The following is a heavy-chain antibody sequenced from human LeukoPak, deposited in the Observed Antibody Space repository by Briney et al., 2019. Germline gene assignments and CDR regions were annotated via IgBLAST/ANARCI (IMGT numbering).Heavy chain of an antibody. V-gene: IGHV4-34*01. CDR3: ARGPYYDSSGYPQYYFDY. J-gene: IGHJ4*02. Sequence: SETLSLTCTVSGGSISSYYWSWIRQPAGKGLEWIGEINHSGSTNYNPSLKSRVTISVDTSKNQFSLKLSSVTAADTAVYYCARGPYYDSSGYPQYYFDYWGQGTLVTVSS. CDR2: INHSGST. CDR1: GGSISSYY. D-gene: IGHD3-22*01.